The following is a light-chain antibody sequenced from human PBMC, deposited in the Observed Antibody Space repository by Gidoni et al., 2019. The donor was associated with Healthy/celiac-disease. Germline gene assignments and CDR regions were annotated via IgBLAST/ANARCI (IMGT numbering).Light chain of an antibody. Sequence: DIAMTQSPDSLAVSLGERATINCKSSQSVLYSSNNKNYLAWYQQKPGQPPKLLIYWASTRESGVPDRFSGSGSGTDFTLTISSLQAEDVAVYYCQQYYSIPWTFGQGTKVEIK. CDR2: WAS. CDR3: QQYYSIPWT. CDR1: QSVLYSSNNKNY. J-gene: IGKJ1*01. V-gene: IGKV4-1*01.